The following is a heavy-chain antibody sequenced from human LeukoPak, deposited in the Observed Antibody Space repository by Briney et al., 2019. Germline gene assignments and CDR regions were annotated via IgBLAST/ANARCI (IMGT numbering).Heavy chain of an antibody. D-gene: IGHD2-15*01. V-gene: IGHV3-49*04. CDR3: TRVASSVMDV. CDR2: IESKRYGGTT. J-gene: IGHJ6*02. Sequence: GGSLRLSCTASGFIFGDHAMSWVRQAPGKGLEWVGFIESKRYGGTTEYAASVKGRFTISRDDSKSIAYLQMNSLKTEDTAVYYCTRVASSVMDVWGQGTTVTVSS. CDR1: GFIFGDHA.